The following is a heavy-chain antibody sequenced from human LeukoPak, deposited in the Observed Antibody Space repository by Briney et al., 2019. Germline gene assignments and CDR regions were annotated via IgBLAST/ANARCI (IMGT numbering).Heavy chain of an antibody. CDR3: ARVHHKTHIVVVPAAKGYFDY. Sequence: PSETLSLTCTVSGGSISSSSYYWGWIRQPPGKGLEWIGSIYYSGSTYYNPSLKSRVAISVDTSKNQFSLKLSSVTAADTAVYYCARVHHKTHIVVVPAAKGYFDYWGQGTLVTVSS. J-gene: IGHJ4*02. V-gene: IGHV4-39*07. CDR2: IYYSGST. CDR1: GGSISSSSYY. D-gene: IGHD2-2*01.